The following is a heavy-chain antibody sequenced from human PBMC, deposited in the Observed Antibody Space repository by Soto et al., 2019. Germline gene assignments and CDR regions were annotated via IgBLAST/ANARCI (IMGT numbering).Heavy chain of an antibody. V-gene: IGHV1-18*01. CDR3: ARSWGVFNVPFDY. Sequence: QVQLVQSGAEVKKPGASVKVSCKSSGYTFTSYGISWVRQAPGQGLEWMGWINTYNGNTKYAQKLQGRVTMTTDTSTSTAYIDLRSLRSDEPAVYYCARSWGVFNVPFDYWGQGTLVTVSS. CDR1: GYTFTSYG. D-gene: IGHD3-10*02. CDR2: INTYNGNT. J-gene: IGHJ4*02.